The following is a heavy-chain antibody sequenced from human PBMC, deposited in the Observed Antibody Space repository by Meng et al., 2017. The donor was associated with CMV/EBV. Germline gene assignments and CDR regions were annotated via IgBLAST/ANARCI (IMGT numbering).Heavy chain of an antibody. V-gene: IGHV4-39*07. J-gene: IGHJ6*02. CDR3: ARDGGIAAAGTPYYYYYGMDV. Sequence: SETLSLTCTVSGGSISSSSYYWGWIRQPPGKGLEWIGSIYYSGSTYYNPSLKSRVTISVDTSKNQFSLKLSSVTAADTAVYYCARDGGIAAAGTPYYYYYGMDVWGQGTTVTVSS. CDR2: IYYSGST. CDR1: GGSISSSSYY. D-gene: IGHD6-13*01.